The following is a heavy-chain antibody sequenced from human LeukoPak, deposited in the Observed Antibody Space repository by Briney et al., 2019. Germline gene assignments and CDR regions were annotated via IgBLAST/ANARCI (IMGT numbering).Heavy chain of an antibody. D-gene: IGHD2-8*01. CDR3: ARRLYDAFDI. V-gene: IGHV4-59*01. CDR1: GGSISSYY. Sequence: PSETLSLTCTVPGGSISSYYWSWIRQPPGKGLEWIGYIYYSGSTNYNPSLKSRVTISVDTSKNQFSLKLSSVTAADTAVYYCARRLYDAFDIWGQGTMVTVSS. CDR2: IYYSGST. J-gene: IGHJ3*02.